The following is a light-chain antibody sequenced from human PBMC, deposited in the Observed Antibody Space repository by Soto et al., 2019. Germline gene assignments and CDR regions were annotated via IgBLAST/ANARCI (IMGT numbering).Light chain of an antibody. CDR2: DVS. J-gene: IGLJ1*01. Sequence: QSLLTQPRPMSGSPGQSVTISCTGNNSYVGGYNYVSRYQQHPGKAPKLMIYDVSKRPSGVPDRFSGSKSGNTASLTISGLQAEDEADYYCCSYAGSSFYVFGTGTKVTVL. CDR1: NSYVGGYNY. CDR3: CSYAGSSFYV. V-gene: IGLV2-11*01.